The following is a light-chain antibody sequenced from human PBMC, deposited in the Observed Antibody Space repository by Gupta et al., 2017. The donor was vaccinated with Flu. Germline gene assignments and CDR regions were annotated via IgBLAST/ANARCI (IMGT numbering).Light chain of an antibody. J-gene: IGLJ1*01. CDR1: TSNVGSNA. CDR2: SSN. CDR3: AAWDDSLNGHYV. Sequence: QSVLAQPPSASGTPGQRVTSTCSGSTSNVGSNAVNWYQQVPGTSPKLLIYSSNQRPSGVPDRFAGSKSGTSASLAIRGLQAEDEADYYCAAWDDSLNGHYVFGTGTKVTVL. V-gene: IGLV1-44*01.